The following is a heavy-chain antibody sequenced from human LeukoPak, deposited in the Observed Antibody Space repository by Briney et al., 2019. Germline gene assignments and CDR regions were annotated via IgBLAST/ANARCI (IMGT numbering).Heavy chain of an antibody. J-gene: IGHJ4*02. D-gene: IGHD1-26*01. CDR3: AREGPVGGSSFEY. Sequence: SETLSLTCSVSGGSISSSSYYWGWIRQPPGKGLEWIGNIFYSGSTYYNPSLKSRVTISVDRSKNQFSLKMSSVTAADTAVYYCAREGPVGGSSFEYWGPGSLVTVSS. V-gene: IGHV4-39*07. CDR1: GGSISSSSYY. CDR2: IFYSGST.